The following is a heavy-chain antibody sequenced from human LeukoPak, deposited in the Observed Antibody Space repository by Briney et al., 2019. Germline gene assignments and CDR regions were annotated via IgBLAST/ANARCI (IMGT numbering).Heavy chain of an antibody. J-gene: IGHJ6*02. CDR2: ISSSSSYI. CDR3: ARDPTPRYCSGGSCYTHYGMDV. CDR1: GFTFSSYA. D-gene: IGHD2-15*01. V-gene: IGHV3-21*01. Sequence: GGSLRLSCAASGFTFSSYAMSWVRQAPGKGLEWVSSISSSSSYIYYADSVKGRLTISRDNAKNSLYLQMNSLRAEDTAVYYCARDPTPRYCSGGSCYTHYGMDVWGQGTTVTVSS.